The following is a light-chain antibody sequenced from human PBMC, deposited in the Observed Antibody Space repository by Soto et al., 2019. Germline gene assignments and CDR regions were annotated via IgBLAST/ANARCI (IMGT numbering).Light chain of an antibody. J-gene: IGLJ3*02. CDR3: CSYAHSSVVFGGGTSVL. V-gene: IGLV2-23*01. CDR2: EGS. Sequence: QSALTQPASVSGSPGQSITISCTRTSSDVGTHKFVSWYQQHPGKAPKLMIYEGSHRPSGVSDRFSGSTSGNTASLTISGLQAEDEADYYCCSYAHSSVVFGGGTSVLFGGVTKVTVL. CDR1: SSDVGTHKF.